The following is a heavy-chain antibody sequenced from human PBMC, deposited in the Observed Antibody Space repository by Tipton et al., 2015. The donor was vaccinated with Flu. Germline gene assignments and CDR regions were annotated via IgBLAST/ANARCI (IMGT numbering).Heavy chain of an antibody. CDR1: GYIFNNYG. V-gene: IGHV1-18*01. CDR2: ISPYNGNT. J-gene: IGHJ6*02. Sequence: QLVQSGAEVKRPGASVKVSCKASGYIFNNYGISWVRQAPGQGLEWMGWISPYNGNTNYVQKFRDRVTMTTDTSTSTVYMELRSLRSDDSAVFFCARDGVVVRAMNTERYSHYGMDVWGQGTTVTVSS. CDR3: ARDGVVVRAMNTERYSHYGMDV. D-gene: IGHD2-21*01.